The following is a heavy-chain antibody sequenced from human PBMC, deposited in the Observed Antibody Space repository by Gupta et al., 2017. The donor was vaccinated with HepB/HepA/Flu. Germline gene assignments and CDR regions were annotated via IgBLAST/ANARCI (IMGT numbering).Heavy chain of an antibody. CDR3: ARVAGGSYWYFDL. Sequence: EVQLVESGGGLVQPGGSLRLSCSASGFTFRTYAMHWVRQAPGKGMEYVSGNSCNGDNTFYGNSGKDRFTISRDNSRNTLDLQMGSLRADDMAVYYWARVAGGSYWYFDLWGRGTLVTVSS. CDR1: GFTFRTYA. D-gene: IGHD1-26*01. V-gene: IGHV3-64*01. CDR2: NSCNGDNT. J-gene: IGHJ2*01.